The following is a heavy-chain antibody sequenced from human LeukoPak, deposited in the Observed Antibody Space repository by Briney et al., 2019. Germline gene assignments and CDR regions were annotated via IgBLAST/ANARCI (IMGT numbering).Heavy chain of an antibody. V-gene: IGHV1-69*04. CDR3: AISRYSSSLEGMDV. D-gene: IGHD6-6*01. Sequence: SVKVSCKASGGTFSSYAISWVRQAPGQGLEWMGRIIPIFGIANYAQKFQGRVTITADKSASTAYMELSSLRSEDTAVYYCAISRYSSSLEGMDVWGQGTTVTVSS. CDR1: GGTFSSYA. CDR2: IIPIFGIA. J-gene: IGHJ6*02.